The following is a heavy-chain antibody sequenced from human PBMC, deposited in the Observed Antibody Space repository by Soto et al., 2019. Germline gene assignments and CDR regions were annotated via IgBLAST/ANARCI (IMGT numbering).Heavy chain of an antibody. CDR1: GYNFTNYW. CDR3: ARQVAARALFYYHGFDV. V-gene: IGHV5-10-1*01. CDR2: IDPSDSYT. J-gene: IGHJ6*02. Sequence: GESLKISCKASGYNFTNYWITWVRQMPGKGLEWMGRIDPSDSYTKYSPSFQGHVTISVDKSIDIVYLQWSNLKASDTAMYYCARQVAARALFYYHGFDVWGQGTSVTVSS. D-gene: IGHD2-15*01.